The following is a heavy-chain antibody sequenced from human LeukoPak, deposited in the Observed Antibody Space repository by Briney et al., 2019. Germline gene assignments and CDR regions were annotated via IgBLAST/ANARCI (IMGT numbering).Heavy chain of an antibody. J-gene: IGHJ5*02. CDR2: IDYSGST. Sequence: SETLSLTCTVSGGSISSYYWNWIRQPPGKRLEWIGYIDYSGSTNYNPSLKSRVTISVDTSKNQFSLKLSSVTAADTAVYYCARLVHCSGGSCYSAGGRDWFDPWGQGTLVTVSS. D-gene: IGHD2-15*01. CDR1: GGSISSYY. CDR3: ARLVHCSGGSCYSAGGRDWFDP. V-gene: IGHV4-59*08.